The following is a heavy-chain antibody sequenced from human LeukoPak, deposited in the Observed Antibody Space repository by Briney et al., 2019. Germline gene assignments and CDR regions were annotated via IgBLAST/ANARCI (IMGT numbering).Heavy chain of an antibody. V-gene: IGHV3-7*03. CDR3: TLVQVAGVFDY. Sequence: GGSLRLYCAASGVSFSSSWMSWVRQAPGKGLEWVANIKQDGSDKYYVDSVKGRFTISRDNARNSLYLQMNSLRAEDTAVYYCTLVQVAGVFDYWGQGTLVTVSS. CDR2: IKQDGSDK. D-gene: IGHD6-19*01. J-gene: IGHJ4*02. CDR1: GVSFSSSW.